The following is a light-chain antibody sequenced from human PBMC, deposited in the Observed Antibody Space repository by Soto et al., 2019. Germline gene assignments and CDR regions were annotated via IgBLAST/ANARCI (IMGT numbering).Light chain of an antibody. Sequence: EIVLTQSPGTLSLSPGERATLSCRASQSVSSSYLAWYQQKPGQAPRLLIYGASSRATGIPDRFSGSGSGKDFTITISRLEPEDFAEYYCQQYGSSPWTFGQGTKVEIK. CDR1: QSVSSSY. CDR2: GAS. V-gene: IGKV3-20*01. J-gene: IGKJ1*01. CDR3: QQYGSSPWT.